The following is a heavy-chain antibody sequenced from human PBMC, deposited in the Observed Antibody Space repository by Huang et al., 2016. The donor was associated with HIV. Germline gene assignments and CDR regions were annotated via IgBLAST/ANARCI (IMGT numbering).Heavy chain of an antibody. D-gene: IGHD6-19*01. CDR1: GFSLRTSGVG. CDR2: IHWNNDK. J-gene: IGHJ1*01. V-gene: IGHV2-5*01. CDR3: ARRAASGWQQEYFHL. Sequence: QITLKESGPTLVKPTQTLTLTCTFSGFSLRTSGVGVGWISKPPGKALEWRALIHWNNDKNYNSSLKSRLTITKDTSKNQVVLTMANVDPLDTATYYCARRAASGWQQEYFHLWGQGTLVTVSS.